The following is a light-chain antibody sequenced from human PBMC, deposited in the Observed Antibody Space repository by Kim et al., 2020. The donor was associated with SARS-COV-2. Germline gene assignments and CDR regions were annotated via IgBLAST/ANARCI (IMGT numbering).Light chain of an antibody. Sequence: SPGERATLSCRASQSVSRSYLAWYQPEPGQAPRLLIYGASSRATCIPDRFSGSGSGTGFTLTINRLEPEDFAVYYCQQYGSSPGYTFGQGTKLEI. CDR2: GAS. V-gene: IGKV3-20*01. J-gene: IGKJ2*01. CDR1: QSVSRSY. CDR3: QQYGSSPGYT.